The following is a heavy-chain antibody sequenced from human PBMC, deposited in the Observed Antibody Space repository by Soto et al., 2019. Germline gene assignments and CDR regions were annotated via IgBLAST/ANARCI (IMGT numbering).Heavy chain of an antibody. CDR1: GYTFTSYG. CDR3: ARDLGNRAVAGTFVY. V-gene: IGHV1-18*01. J-gene: IGHJ4*02. Sequence: ASVKVSCKASGYTFTSYGISWARQAPGQGLEWMGWISAYNGNTNYAQKLQGRVTMTTDTSTSTAYMELRSLRSDDTAVYYCARDLGNRAVAGTFVYWGQGTLVTVSS. CDR2: ISAYNGNT. D-gene: IGHD6-19*01.